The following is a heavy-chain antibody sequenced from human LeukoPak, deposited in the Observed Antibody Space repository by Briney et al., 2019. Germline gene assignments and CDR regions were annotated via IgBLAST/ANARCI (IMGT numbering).Heavy chain of an antibody. J-gene: IGHJ4*02. Sequence: SETLSLTCTVSGGSISSNSFYWGWIRQPPGKGLEWVATIYYSGSTFYNPSLKSRVTIFADTSKNQFSLRLSSVTAADTAVYYCARLLPLDTALVITGGESFDYWGQGTLVTVSS. V-gene: IGHV4-39*01. CDR3: ARLLPLDTALVITGGESFDY. CDR2: IYYSGST. CDR1: GGSISSNSFY. D-gene: IGHD5-18*01.